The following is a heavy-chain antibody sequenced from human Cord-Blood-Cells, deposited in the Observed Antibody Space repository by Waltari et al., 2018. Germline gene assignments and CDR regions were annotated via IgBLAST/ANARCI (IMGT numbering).Heavy chain of an antibody. CDR1: GFTFSSYW. J-gene: IGHJ4*02. Sequence: EVQLVESGGGLVQPGGSLRLSCAASGFTFSSYWMSWVRQAPGKWLEWVANIKQDGSGKYYVDSVKGRFTISRDNAKNSLYLQMNGLRAEDTAVYYCARSGSYYIPFDYWGQGTLVTVSS. CDR2: IKQDGSGK. V-gene: IGHV3-7*01. D-gene: IGHD1-26*01. CDR3: ARSGSYYIPFDY.